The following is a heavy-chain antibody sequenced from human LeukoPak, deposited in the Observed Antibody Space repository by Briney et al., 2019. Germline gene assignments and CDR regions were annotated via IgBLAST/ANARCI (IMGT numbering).Heavy chain of an antibody. CDR2: IIPIFGTA. Sequence: SVKVSCKASGGTFSSYAISWVRQAPGQGLEWMGGIIPIFGTANYAQKFQGRVTITADESTSTAYMEPSSLRSEDTAVYYCATGDTAMVPVDYWGQGTLVTVSS. V-gene: IGHV1-69*13. CDR3: ATGDTAMVPVDY. J-gene: IGHJ4*02. D-gene: IGHD5-18*01. CDR1: GGTFSSYA.